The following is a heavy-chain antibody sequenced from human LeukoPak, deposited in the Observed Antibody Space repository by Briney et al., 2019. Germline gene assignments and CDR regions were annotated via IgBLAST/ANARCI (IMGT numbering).Heavy chain of an antibody. J-gene: IGHJ4*02. CDR1: GCTFTSYY. CDR2: INPSGGST. Sequence: ASVKVSCKASGCTFTSYYMHWVRQAPGQGLEWMGIINPSGGSTSYAQKFQGRVTMTRDTSTSTVYMELSSLRSEDTAVYYCAREIVGATTEGYWGQGTLVTVSS. D-gene: IGHD1-26*01. V-gene: IGHV1-46*01. CDR3: AREIVGATTEGY.